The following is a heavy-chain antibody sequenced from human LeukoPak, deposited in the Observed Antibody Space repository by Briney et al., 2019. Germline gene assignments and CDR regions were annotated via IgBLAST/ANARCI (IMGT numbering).Heavy chain of an antibody. D-gene: IGHD3-22*01. J-gene: IGHJ4*02. CDR3: ARVRYYYDSSGSYTHYFDY. Sequence: GASVKVSCKASGYTFTGYYMHWVRQAPGQGLEWMGWINPNSGGTNYAQKFQGRVTMTRDTSISTAYMELSRLRSDDTAVYYCARVRYYYDSSGSYTHYFDYWGQGTLVTVSS. V-gene: IGHV1-2*02. CDR1: GYTFTGYY. CDR2: INPNSGGT.